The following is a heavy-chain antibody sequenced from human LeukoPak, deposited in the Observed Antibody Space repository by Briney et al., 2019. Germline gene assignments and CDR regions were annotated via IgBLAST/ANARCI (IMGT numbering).Heavy chain of an antibody. Sequence: GGSLGLSCAASGFTFSSYSMNWVRQAPGKGLEWVSVIYSGGSTYYADSVKGRFTISRDNSKNTLYLQMNSLRAEDTAVYYCARDSGIAVAGFDPWGQGTLVTVSS. CDR3: ARDSGIAVAGFDP. CDR1: GFTFSSYS. J-gene: IGHJ5*02. D-gene: IGHD6-19*01. V-gene: IGHV3-53*01. CDR2: IYSGGST.